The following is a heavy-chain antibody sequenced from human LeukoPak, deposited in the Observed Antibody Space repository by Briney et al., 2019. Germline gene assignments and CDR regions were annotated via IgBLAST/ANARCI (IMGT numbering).Heavy chain of an antibody. CDR3: ARAGGLTGDYSHPDI. CDR2: INPNSGGT. J-gene: IGHJ4*02. V-gene: IGHV1-2*02. CDR1: GYTLTELS. Sequence: ASVKVSCKVSGYTLTELSMHWVRQAPGQGLEWMGWINPNSGGTNYAQKFQGRVTMTRDTSISTAYMELSRLRSDDTAVYYCARAGGLTGDYSHPDIWGQGTLVTVSS. D-gene: IGHD7-27*01.